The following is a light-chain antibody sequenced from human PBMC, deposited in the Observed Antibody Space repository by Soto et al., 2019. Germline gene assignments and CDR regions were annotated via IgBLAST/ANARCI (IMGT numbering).Light chain of an antibody. CDR2: GAS. J-gene: IGKJ3*01. CDR1: QSVSNNY. CDR3: QLYGDSPPFT. Sequence: EIVLTQSPGTLSLSPGERATLACRASQSVSNNYLAWYQQKPGQAPRILIYGASNRATGIPERFSGSGSGTYFARTITIREPGDFAGYDCQLYGDSPPFTVGPGTTVDVK. V-gene: IGKV3-20*01.